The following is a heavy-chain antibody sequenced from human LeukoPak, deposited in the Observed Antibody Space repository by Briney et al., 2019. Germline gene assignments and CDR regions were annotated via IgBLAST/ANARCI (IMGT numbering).Heavy chain of an antibody. D-gene: IGHD3-10*01. CDR3: AKDDYYGSGSTKPDY. V-gene: IGHV3-23*01. CDR2: ISGSGGST. CDR1: GFTFSSYA. J-gene: IGHJ4*02. Sequence: GGSLRLSCAASGFTFSSYAMSWVRQAPGKGLEWVSAISGSGGSTYYADSVKGRFTISRDNSKNTLYLQMNSLRAEDTAVYYCAKDDYYGSGSTKPDYWAREPWSPSPQ.